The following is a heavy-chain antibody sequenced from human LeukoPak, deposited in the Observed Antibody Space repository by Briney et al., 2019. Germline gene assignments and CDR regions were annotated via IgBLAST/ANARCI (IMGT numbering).Heavy chain of an antibody. CDR2: INHSGST. J-gene: IGHJ4*02. Sequence: PSETLSLTCAVYGGSFSGYCWSWIRQPPGKGLGWIGEINHSGSTNYNPSLKSRVTISVDTSKNQFSLKLSSVTAADTAVYYCARMATIIHDYWGQGTLVTVSS. V-gene: IGHV4-34*01. D-gene: IGHD5-24*01. CDR3: ARMATIIHDY. CDR1: GGSFSGYC.